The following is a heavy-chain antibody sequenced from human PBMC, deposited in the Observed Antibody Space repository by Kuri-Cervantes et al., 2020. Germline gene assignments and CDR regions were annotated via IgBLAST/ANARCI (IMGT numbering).Heavy chain of an antibody. Sequence: GESLKISCAASGFTFSNYDIHWVRQAPGKGLEWVAVIWYDGSNKYYADSVKGRFTISRDNSKNTLYLQMNSLRAEDTAVYYCATGGRVVGTRGRGYYMDVWGKGTTVTVSS. CDR2: IWYDGSNK. CDR1: GFTFSNYD. CDR3: ATGGRVVGTRGRGYYMDV. J-gene: IGHJ6*03. V-gene: IGHV3-33*01. D-gene: IGHD3-16*01.